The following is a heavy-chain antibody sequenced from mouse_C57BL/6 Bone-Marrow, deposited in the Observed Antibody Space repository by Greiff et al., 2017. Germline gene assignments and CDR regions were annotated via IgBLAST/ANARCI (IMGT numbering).Heavy chain of an antibody. V-gene: IGHV1-80*01. J-gene: IGHJ4*01. Sequence: QVQLQQSGAELVKPGASVKISCKASGYAFSSYWMNWVKQRPGKGLAWIGQIYPGAGDTNYNGKFKGKATLTADKSSSTAYMQLSSLTSEDSAVYFCARSPRDAMDYWGQGTSVTVSS. CDR2: IYPGAGDT. CDR1: GYAFSSYW. CDR3: ARSPRDAMDY.